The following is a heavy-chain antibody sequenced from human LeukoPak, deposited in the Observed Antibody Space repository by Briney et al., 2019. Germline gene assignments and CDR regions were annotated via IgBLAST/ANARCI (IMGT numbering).Heavy chain of an antibody. CDR2: INPNSGGT. V-gene: IGHV1-2*02. CDR1: GYTFTSYY. Sequence: ASEKVSCKASGYTFTSYYMHWVRQAPGQGLEWMGWINPNSGGTNYAQKFQGRVTMTRDTSISTAYMELSRLRSDDTAVYYCARVFVDIVVDNRNFDYWGQGTLVTVSS. CDR3: ARVFVDIVVDNRNFDY. D-gene: IGHD2-2*03. J-gene: IGHJ4*02.